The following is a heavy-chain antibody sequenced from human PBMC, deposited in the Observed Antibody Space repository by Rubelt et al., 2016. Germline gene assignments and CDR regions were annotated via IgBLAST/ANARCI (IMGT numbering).Heavy chain of an antibody. CDR1: GFTLGSYW. Sequence: GGGLVQPGGSLRISCAASGFTLGSYWLYWVRQAPGQGLVWVSRSNGDGTITTYADSVRGRFTISRDNSKNTLYLEMNSLRAEDTAMYYCARGAGYYDSSGYRFDYWGQGTLVTVSS. V-gene: IGHV3-74*01. J-gene: IGHJ4*02. D-gene: IGHD3-22*01. CDR2: SNGDGTIT. CDR3: ARGAGYYDSSGYRFDY.